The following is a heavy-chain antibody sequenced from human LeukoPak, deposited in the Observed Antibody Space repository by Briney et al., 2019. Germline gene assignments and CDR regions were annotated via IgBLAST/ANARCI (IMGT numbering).Heavy chain of an antibody. CDR3: AKHGSDPPSADI. CDR2: ISGRGGRT. J-gene: IGHJ3*02. Sequence: GRSLTLSCAASGFTFSSNGMSWVRHPPGKGLEWVSAISGRGGRTYYADSVKGRFTISRDNSKNTLYLQMNSLRAEDTAVYYCAKHGSDPPSADIWVQGTMVTVSS. CDR1: GFTFSSNG. D-gene: IGHD3-10*01. V-gene: IGHV3-23*01.